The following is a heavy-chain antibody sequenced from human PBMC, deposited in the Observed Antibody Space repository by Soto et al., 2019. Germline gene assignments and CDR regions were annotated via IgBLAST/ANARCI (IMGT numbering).Heavy chain of an antibody. J-gene: IGHJ3*02. V-gene: IGHV1-46*01. CDR1: GYTFTRYN. CDR2: IDTRGGST. D-gene: IGHD3-10*01. CDR3: ARDLPRDLVRGSFDI. Sequence: QAQLVQSGAEVKKPGASANISCKASGYTFTRYNIHWVRQAPGQGLDWMGIIDTRGGSTDYTQRFQGRVTMTRDTSTGTVYMHLSSLGSEDTAIYYCARDLPRDLVRGSFDIWGQGTMVTVSS.